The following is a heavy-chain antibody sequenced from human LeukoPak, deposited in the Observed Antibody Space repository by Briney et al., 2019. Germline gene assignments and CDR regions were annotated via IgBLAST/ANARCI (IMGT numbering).Heavy chain of an antibody. J-gene: IGHJ4*02. V-gene: IGHV4-59*06. Sequence: SETLSLTCTVSGGSISSYYWSWIRQHPGKGLEWIGYIYYSGSTYYNPSLKSRVTISVDTSKNQFSLKLSSVTAADTAVYYCATAIAVAGRGDYWGQGTLVTVSS. D-gene: IGHD6-19*01. CDR1: GGSISSYY. CDR3: ATAIAVAGRGDY. CDR2: IYYSGST.